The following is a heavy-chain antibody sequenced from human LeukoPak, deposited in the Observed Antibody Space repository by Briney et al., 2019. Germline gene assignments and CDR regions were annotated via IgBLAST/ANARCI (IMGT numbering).Heavy chain of an antibody. CDR2: ISGSAGST. Sequence: GGSLRLSCAASGFTFSSYAMSWVRQAPGKGLEWVSAISGSAGSTYYADSVKGRFTISRDNSKNTLYLQMNSLRAEDSAIYYCAKPHIAAAEENYFYYYMDVWGKGTTVTVSS. CDR1: GFTFSSYA. D-gene: IGHD6-13*01. CDR3: AKPHIAAAEENYFYYYMDV. V-gene: IGHV3-23*01. J-gene: IGHJ6*03.